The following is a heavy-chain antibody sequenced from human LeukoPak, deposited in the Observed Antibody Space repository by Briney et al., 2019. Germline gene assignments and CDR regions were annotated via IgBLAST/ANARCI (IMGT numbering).Heavy chain of an antibody. D-gene: IGHD3-10*01. Sequence: PSETLSLTCAVSGGSISSSNCWSWVRQPPGQGLEWIGEIYHSGGTTYNPSLHSRLTISVDTSKTQFSLKLSSVTAADTAVYYCARLRYYGTNNWFDPWGQGTLVTVSS. CDR1: GGSISSSNC. J-gene: IGHJ5*02. CDR2: IYHSGGT. CDR3: ARLRYYGTNNWFDP. V-gene: IGHV4-4*02.